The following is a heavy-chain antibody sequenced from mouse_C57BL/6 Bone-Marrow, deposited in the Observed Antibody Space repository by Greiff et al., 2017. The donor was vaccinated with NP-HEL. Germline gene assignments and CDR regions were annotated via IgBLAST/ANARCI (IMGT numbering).Heavy chain of an antibody. V-gene: IGHV1-53*01. CDR2: ITPSNGGT. CDR1: GYTFNSYW. D-gene: IGHD2-4*01. CDR3: ASSLSYDYDGYYFDY. J-gene: IGHJ2*01. Sequence: VKLQQPGTELVKPGASVKLSCKASGYTFNSYWMHWVKQRPGQGLEWIGNITPSNGGTNYNEKFKSKATLTVDKSSSTAYMQLSSLTSEDSAVYYCASSLSYDYDGYYFDYWGQGTTLTVSS.